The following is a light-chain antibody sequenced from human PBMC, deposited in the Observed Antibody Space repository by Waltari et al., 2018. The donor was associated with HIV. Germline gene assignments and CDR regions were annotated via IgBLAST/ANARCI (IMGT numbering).Light chain of an antibody. J-gene: IGLJ1*01. Sequence: QSVLTQPPSVSGAPGQRVTSSCSGNSPNIGAGFDGPWYQHLPGTAPKLLIYATTNRPSGVPDRFSGSKSGASASLAITGLQAEDEADYYCQSYDNSLTSYVFATGTRVTVL. CDR2: ATT. CDR1: SPNIGAGFD. V-gene: IGLV1-40*03. CDR3: QSYDNSLTSYV.